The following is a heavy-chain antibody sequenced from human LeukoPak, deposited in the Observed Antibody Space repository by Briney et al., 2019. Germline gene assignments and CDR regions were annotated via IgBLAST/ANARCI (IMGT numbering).Heavy chain of an antibody. CDR2: ISAYNGNT. Sequence: GASVKVSCKASGYTFTSYGISWVRQAPGQGLERMGWISAYNGNTNYAQKLQGRVTMTTDTSTSTAHMELRSLRSDDTAVYYCARGTLYYDSTLWAFDIWGQGTMVTVSS. J-gene: IGHJ3*02. V-gene: IGHV1-18*01. CDR3: ARGTLYYDSTLWAFDI. CDR1: GYTFTSYG. D-gene: IGHD3-22*01.